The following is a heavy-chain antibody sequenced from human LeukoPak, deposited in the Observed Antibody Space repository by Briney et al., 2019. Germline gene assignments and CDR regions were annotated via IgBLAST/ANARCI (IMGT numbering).Heavy chain of an antibody. Sequence: GSLSLSCAASGFPFSSYAMSWVRQAPGKGLEWVSAISGSGGSTYYADSVKGRFTISRDNSKNTLYLQMNSLRAEDTAVYYCAKSSYVVVVPAAYFDYWGQGTLVTVSS. D-gene: IGHD2-2*01. V-gene: IGHV3-23*01. CDR2: ISGSGGST. CDR1: GFPFSSYA. J-gene: IGHJ4*02. CDR3: AKSSYVVVVPAAYFDY.